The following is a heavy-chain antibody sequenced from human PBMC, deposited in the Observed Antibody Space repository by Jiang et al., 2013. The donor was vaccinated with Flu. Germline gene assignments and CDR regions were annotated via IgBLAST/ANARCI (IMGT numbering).Heavy chain of an antibody. CDR1: GFSLSTSGMC. CDR2: IDWDDDK. V-gene: IGHV2-70*11. CDR3: ARIRSSRDGYNYIYYYGMDV. J-gene: IGHJ6*02. Sequence: KPTQTLTLTCTFSGFSLSTSGMCVSWIRQPPGKALEWLARIDWDDDKYYSTSLKTRLTISKDTSKNQVVLTMTNMDPVDTATYYCARIRSSRDGYNYIYYYGMDVWGQGTAVTVSS. D-gene: IGHD5-24*01.